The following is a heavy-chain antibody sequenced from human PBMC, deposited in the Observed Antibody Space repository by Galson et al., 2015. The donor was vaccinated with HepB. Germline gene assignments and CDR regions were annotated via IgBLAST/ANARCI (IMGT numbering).Heavy chain of an antibody. Sequence: SVKVSCKASGYTFTSYYMHWVRQAPGQGLEWMGIINPSGGSTSYAQKFQGRVTMTRDTSTSTVYMELSSLRSEDTVVYYCASGDYDFWSGYPNWFDPWGQGTLVTVSS. D-gene: IGHD3-3*01. V-gene: IGHV1-46*01. J-gene: IGHJ5*02. CDR1: GYTFTSYY. CDR3: ASGDYDFWSGYPNWFDP. CDR2: INPSGGST.